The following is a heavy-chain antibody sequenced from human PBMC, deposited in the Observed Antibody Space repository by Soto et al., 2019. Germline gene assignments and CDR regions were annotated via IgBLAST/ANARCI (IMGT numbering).Heavy chain of an antibody. CDR1: GYIFSNYG. D-gene: IGHD3-16*01. CDR3: ARASGGGVGTTSY. CDR2: ISAYNGTT. J-gene: IGHJ4*02. Sequence: QVPLVQSGAEAKKPGASAKVSCKASGYIFSNYGISWMRQVPGQGLEWMGWISAYNGTTNYAQKFQGRVTLTTDTATNTAYMELRSLRFDDTAVYYCARASGGGVGTTSYWGQGTLVTVSS. V-gene: IGHV1-18*01.